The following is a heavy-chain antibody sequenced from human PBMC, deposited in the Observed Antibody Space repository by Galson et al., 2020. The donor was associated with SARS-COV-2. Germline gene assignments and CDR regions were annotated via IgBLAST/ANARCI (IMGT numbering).Heavy chain of an antibody. CDR1: GLTFENHA. J-gene: IGHJ4*02. D-gene: IGHD6-19*01. CDR3: ARDGQLSSGWAFDY. V-gene: IGHV3-30*02. CDR2: ILENGIHK. Sequence: GGSLRLSFAASGLTFENHAIHWVRQAPGKALEWAEQILENGIHKYYLDSVKGRFSISRDNSENTVSLQMNNLRAEDTAVYFCARDGQLSSGWAFDYWGQGALVIVSS.